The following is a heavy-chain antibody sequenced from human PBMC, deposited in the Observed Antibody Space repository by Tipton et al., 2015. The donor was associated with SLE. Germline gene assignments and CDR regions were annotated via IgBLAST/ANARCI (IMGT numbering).Heavy chain of an antibody. J-gene: IGHJ1*01. CDR2: ISYDGSNK. Sequence: SLRLSCAASGFTFSSYAMHWVRQAPGKGLEWVAVISYDGSNKYYADSLKGRFTISRDDSKNTLYLQMNSLRPEDTAVYYCVAAGSIDIWGQGTLVTVSS. CDR1: GFTFSSYA. V-gene: IGHV3-30*04. D-gene: IGHD6-13*01. CDR3: VAAGSIDI.